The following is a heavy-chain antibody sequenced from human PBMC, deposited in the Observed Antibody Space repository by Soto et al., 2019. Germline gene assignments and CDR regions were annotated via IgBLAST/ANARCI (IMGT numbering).Heavy chain of an antibody. Sequence: GGSLRLSCAASGFTFSSYAMSWVRQAPGKGLEWVSAISGSGGSTYYADSVKGRFTISRDNSKNTLYLQMNSLRAEDTAVYYCAKLIGYDILTGYYLDWFDPWGQGTLVTVS. D-gene: IGHD3-9*01. CDR1: GFTFSSYA. V-gene: IGHV3-23*01. CDR3: AKLIGYDILTGYYLDWFDP. CDR2: ISGSGGST. J-gene: IGHJ5*02.